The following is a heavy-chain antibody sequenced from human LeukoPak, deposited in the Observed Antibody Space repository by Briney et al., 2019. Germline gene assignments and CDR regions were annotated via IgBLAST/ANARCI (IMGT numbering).Heavy chain of an antibody. Sequence: GGSLRLSCAASGFTFSSYAMHWVRQAPGKGPEYVSAISSNGGSTYYANSVKGRFTISRDNSKNTLYLQMGSLRAEDMAVYYCARDSVPSLYSSSWYPYFQHWGQGTLVTVSS. J-gene: IGHJ1*01. V-gene: IGHV3-64*01. CDR2: ISSNGGST. D-gene: IGHD6-13*01. CDR3: ARDSVPSLYSSSWYPYFQH. CDR1: GFTFSSYA.